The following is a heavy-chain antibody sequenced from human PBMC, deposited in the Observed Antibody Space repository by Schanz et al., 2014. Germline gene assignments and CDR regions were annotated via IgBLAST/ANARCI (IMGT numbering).Heavy chain of an antibody. CDR1: GFTFSKAW. D-gene: IGHD5-18*01. Sequence: EVQLVESGGGLVQPGGSLRLSCAASGFTFSKAWMSWVRQAPGKGLEWVSRLNFDETYTSYADSVKGRFTISRDNAKNTVYLQMTSLRVEDTAVYYCARGGADSAMAHEYWGRGTLVTVSS. J-gene: IGHJ4*02. CDR2: LNFDETYT. V-gene: IGHV3-74*02. CDR3: ARGGADSAMAHEY.